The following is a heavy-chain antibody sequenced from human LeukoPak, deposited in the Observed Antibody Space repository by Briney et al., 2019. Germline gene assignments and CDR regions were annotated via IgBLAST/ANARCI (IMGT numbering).Heavy chain of an antibody. CDR3: ARVISHSSGYYLECYFDY. CDR1: GGSISSYY. D-gene: IGHD3-22*01. J-gene: IGHJ4*02. V-gene: IGHV4-59*01. Sequence: SETLSLTCTVSGGSISSYYWSWIRQPPGKGLEWIGYIYYSGSTNYNPSLKSRVTISVDTSKNQFSLKLSSVTAADTAVYYCARVISHSSGYYLECYFDYWGQGTLVTVSS. CDR2: IYYSGST.